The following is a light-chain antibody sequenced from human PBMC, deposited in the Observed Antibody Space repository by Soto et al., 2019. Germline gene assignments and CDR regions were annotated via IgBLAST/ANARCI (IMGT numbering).Light chain of an antibody. V-gene: IGLV2-8*01. CDR3: ISYAGSNKPA. CDR2: NVN. J-gene: IGLJ2*01. CDR1: SSDVGGYNY. Sequence: QSALTQPPSASGSPGQSVAISCSGTSSDVGGYNYVSWYQQHPGKAPKLMIYNVNKRPSGVPDRFSGSKSGNTASLTVSGLQGADEADYYCISYAGSNKPAFGGGTKVTVL.